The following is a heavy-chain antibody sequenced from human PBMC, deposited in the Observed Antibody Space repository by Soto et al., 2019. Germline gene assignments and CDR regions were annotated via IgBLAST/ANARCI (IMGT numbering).Heavy chain of an antibody. J-gene: IGHJ3*02. V-gene: IGHV3-48*03. D-gene: IGHD3-9*01. CDR1: GFTFSSYE. CDR2: ISSSGSTI. Sequence: QPGGSLRLSCAASGFTFSSYEMNWVRQAQGKGLEWVSYISSSGSTIHYADSVKGRFTISRDNAKNSLYLQMNSLRAEDTAVYYCARDRADYYDILTGYAINDAFDIWGQGTIVTVSS. CDR3: ARDRADYYDILTGYAINDAFDI.